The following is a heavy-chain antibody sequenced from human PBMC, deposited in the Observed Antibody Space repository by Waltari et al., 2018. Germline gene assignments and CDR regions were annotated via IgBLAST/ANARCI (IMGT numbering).Heavy chain of an antibody. V-gene: IGHV4-39*07. CDR2: LYYSGST. CDR3: ARSRGSYSVGVEWFDP. J-gene: IGHJ5*02. Sequence: QLQLQESGPGLVKPSETLSLTCTVSGGSISRSSYYWGWIRPPPGKGLEWIGSLYYSGSTYYNPSLKSRVTISVDTSKNQFSLKLSSVTAADTAVYYCARSRGSYSVGVEWFDPWGQGTLVTVSS. D-gene: IGHD1-26*01. CDR1: GGSISRSSYY.